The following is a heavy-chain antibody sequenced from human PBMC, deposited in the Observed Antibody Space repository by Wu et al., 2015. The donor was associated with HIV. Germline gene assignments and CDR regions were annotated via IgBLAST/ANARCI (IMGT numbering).Heavy chain of an antibody. J-gene: IGHJ3*02. CDR3: AREVTGDRNAFDI. CDR2: ISSFDSKT. V-gene: IGHV1-18*01. Sequence: QGQLVQSGPEVKKPGASVKVSCKASGYSFGSYGISWVRQAPGQGPEWMGWISSFDSKTKYAERLHGRVTMTTDASTSTAYMELRSLRSDDTAVYYCAREVTGDRNAFDIVGPRDNGHRLF. D-gene: IGHD7-27*01. CDR1: GYSFGSYG.